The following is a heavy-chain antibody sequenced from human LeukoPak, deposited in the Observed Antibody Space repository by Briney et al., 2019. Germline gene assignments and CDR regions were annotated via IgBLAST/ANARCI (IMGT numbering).Heavy chain of an antibody. CDR2: INPNSGGT. Sequence: ASVKVSCKASGYTFTGYYMHWVRQAPGQGLEWMGWINPNSGGTNYAQKFQGRVTMTRDTSISTAYMELSRLRSDDTAVYYCASGVGDYIWGSYRDTGGFDYWGQGTLVTVSS. J-gene: IGHJ4*02. CDR1: GYTFTGYY. V-gene: IGHV1-2*02. D-gene: IGHD3-16*02. CDR3: ASGVGDYIWGSYRDTGGFDY.